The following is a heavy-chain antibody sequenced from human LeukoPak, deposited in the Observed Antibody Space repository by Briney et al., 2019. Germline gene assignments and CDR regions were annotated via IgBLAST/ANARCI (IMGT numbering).Heavy chain of an antibody. J-gene: IGHJ4*02. CDR3: AKEKGSYYFDY. Sequence: GGSLRLSRAASGFTFSTYWMSWVRQAPGKGLECVANIKEDGSEKHYADSVKGRFTISRDNSKNTLYLQMNSLRAEDTAVYYCAKEKGSYYFDYWGQGTLVTVSS. CDR1: GFTFSTYW. D-gene: IGHD3-10*01. V-gene: IGHV3-7*01. CDR2: IKEDGSEK.